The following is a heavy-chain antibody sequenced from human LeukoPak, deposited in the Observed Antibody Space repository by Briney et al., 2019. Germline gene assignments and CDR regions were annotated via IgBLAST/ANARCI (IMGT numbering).Heavy chain of an antibody. CDR1: GFTLGSYA. V-gene: IGHV3-30-3*01. Sequence: GRSRTPASAASGFTLGSYARHWVRQTPGKGLEWVAVISYDGSNKYYADSVKGRFTISRDNSKNTLYLQMNSLRAEDTAVYYCARGMGYCSGGSCYSAGTARYWGQGTLVTVSS. CDR3: ARGMGYCSGGSCYSAGTARY. D-gene: IGHD2-15*01. J-gene: IGHJ4*02. CDR2: ISYDGSNK.